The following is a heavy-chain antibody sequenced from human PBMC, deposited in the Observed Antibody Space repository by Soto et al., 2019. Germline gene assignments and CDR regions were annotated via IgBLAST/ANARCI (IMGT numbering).Heavy chain of an antibody. J-gene: IGHJ6*02. CDR1: GYIFVNNG. D-gene: IGHD3-16*01. Sequence: QVQLVQSGDEVEKPGASVKVSCKASGYIFVNNGIAWVRQAPGQGLEWMGWISPYTGNTHSATKVQGRLTMTTDTSTSTAYMDLGSLTSDDTAVYYCVMVDNYVTPTPQDVWGQGTTVTVSS. CDR2: ISPYTGNT. V-gene: IGHV1-18*01. CDR3: VMVDNYVTPTPQDV.